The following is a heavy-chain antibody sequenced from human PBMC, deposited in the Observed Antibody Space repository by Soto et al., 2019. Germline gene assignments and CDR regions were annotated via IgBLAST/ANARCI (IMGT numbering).Heavy chain of an antibody. CDR3: ARDILPIY. Sequence: QVQLVESGGGVVQPGRSLRLSCAASGFTFSSYAMHWVRQAPGKGLEWVAVISCDGSNKYYADSVKGRFTISRDNSKNTLYLQMNSLRAEDTAVYYCARDILPIYWGQGTLVTVSS. J-gene: IGHJ4*02. D-gene: IGHD2-21*01. V-gene: IGHV3-30-3*01. CDR2: ISCDGSNK. CDR1: GFTFSSYA.